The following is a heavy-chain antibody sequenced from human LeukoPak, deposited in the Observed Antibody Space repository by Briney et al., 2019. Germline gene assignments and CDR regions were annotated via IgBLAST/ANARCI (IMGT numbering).Heavy chain of an antibody. CDR1: GFTFSSYA. CDR3: AKIFSARYYDFWSGYSDISDY. J-gene: IGHJ4*02. CDR2: ISGSGGST. Sequence: GGSLRLSCAASGFTFSSYAMSWVRQAPGDGLEWVSAISGSGGSTYYADSVKGRFTISRDNSKNTLYLQMNSLRAEDTAVYYCAKIFSARYYDFWSGYSDISDYWGQGTLVTVSS. V-gene: IGHV3-23*01. D-gene: IGHD3-3*01.